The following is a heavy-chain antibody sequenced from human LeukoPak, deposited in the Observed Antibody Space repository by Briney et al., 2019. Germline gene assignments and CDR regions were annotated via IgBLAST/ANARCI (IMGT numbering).Heavy chain of an antibody. D-gene: IGHD3-22*01. CDR1: GFTFSNAW. V-gene: IGHV3-53*01. CDR3: ARGCYYERSGYCPFDY. CDR2: IYSGGGT. Sequence: GGSLRLSCAASGFTFSNAWMSWVRQAPGKGLEWVSIIYSGGGTYYADSVKGRFTISRDNSKNTLYLQMNSLRADDTAVYYCARGCYYERSGYCPFDYWGPGTLVTVSS. J-gene: IGHJ4*02.